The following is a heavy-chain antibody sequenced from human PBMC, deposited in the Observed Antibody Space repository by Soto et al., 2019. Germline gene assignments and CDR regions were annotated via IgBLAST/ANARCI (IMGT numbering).Heavy chain of an antibody. V-gene: IGHV4-31*03. CDR2: IYYSGSI. CDR3: ARAPVGKVRGGGDTAFDI. Sequence: QVQLQESGPGLVKPSQTLSLTCTVSGGSISSGGYYWSWIRQHPGKGLEWIGHIYYSGSIYYNPSLKSGVKISLDMSKNQFSLNLNSVTAADAAVYFCARAPVGKVRGGGDTAFDIWGLGTMVTVSS. CDR1: GGSISSGGYY. D-gene: IGHD3-10*01. J-gene: IGHJ3*02.